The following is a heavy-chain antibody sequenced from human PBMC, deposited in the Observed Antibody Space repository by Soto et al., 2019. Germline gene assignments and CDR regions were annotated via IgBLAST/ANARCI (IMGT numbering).Heavy chain of an antibody. D-gene: IGHD5-18*01. Sequence: SETLSLTCAVAGGAISSSRWWSWVRQPPGKGLEWIGEIYQSGSTYYNPSLKSRVTISVDTSKNQFSLKLSSVTAADTAVYYCARSMGYPDAFDIWGQGTMVTVSS. CDR3: ARSMGYPDAFDI. CDR1: GGAISSSRW. V-gene: IGHV4-4*02. J-gene: IGHJ3*02. CDR2: IYQSGST.